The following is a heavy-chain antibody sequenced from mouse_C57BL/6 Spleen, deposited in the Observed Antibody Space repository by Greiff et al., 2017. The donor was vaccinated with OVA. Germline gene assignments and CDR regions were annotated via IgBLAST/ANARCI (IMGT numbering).Heavy chain of an antibody. Sequence: EVQLQQSGPELVKPGASVKISCKASGYTFTDYYMNWVKQSHGKSLEWIGDINPNNGGTSYNQKFKGKATLTVDKSSSTAYMELRSLTSEDSAVYYSASWDRDYFDYWGKGTTLTVYS. J-gene: IGHJ2*01. D-gene: IGHD3-3*01. V-gene: IGHV1-26*01. CDR3: ASWDRDYFDY. CDR1: GYTFTDYY. CDR2: INPNNGGT.